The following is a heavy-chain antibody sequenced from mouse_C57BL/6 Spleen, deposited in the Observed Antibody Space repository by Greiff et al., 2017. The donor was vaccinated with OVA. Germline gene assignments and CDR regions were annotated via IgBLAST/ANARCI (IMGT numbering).Heavy chain of an antibody. CDR2: IWSGGST. Sequence: QVQLQQSGPGLVQPSQSLSITCTVSGFSLTSYGVHWVRQSPGKGLEWLGVIWSGGSTDYNAAFISRLSISKDNSKSQVFFKMTSLQADDTAIYYCARRGGDGAMDYWGQGTSVTVSS. CDR1: GFSLTSYG. J-gene: IGHJ4*01. D-gene: IGHD3-3*01. V-gene: IGHV2-2*01. CDR3: ARRGGDGAMDY.